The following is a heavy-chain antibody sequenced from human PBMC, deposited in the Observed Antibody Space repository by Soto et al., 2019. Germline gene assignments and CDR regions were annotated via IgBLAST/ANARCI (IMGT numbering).Heavy chain of an antibody. CDR1: GYSFTSYW. V-gene: IGHV5-51*01. J-gene: IGHJ4*02. Sequence: GAALKISCKGSGYSFTSYWIGWVRQMPGKGLEWMGIIYPGDSDTRYSPSFQGQVTISADKSISTAYLQWSSLKASDTAMYYCARRDDFWSGYFNYWGQGTLVTVSS. D-gene: IGHD3-3*01. CDR3: ARRDDFWSGYFNY. CDR2: IYPGDSDT.